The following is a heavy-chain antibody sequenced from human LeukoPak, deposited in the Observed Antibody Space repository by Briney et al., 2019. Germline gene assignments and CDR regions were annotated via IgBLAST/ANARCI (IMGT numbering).Heavy chain of an antibody. J-gene: IGHJ2*01. CDR2: IYSDGSM. V-gene: IGHV3-53*01. CDR1: GFTVSSNY. Sequence: PGGSLRLSCAASGFTVSSNYMSWVRQAPGKGLEWVSIIYSDGSMYYADSVKGRFTISRDNSQNTLYLQMNSLRAEDTALYYCARERTYCGGDCWRDWNFDLWGRGTLVTVSS. CDR3: ARERTYCGGDCWRDWNFDL. D-gene: IGHD2-21*02.